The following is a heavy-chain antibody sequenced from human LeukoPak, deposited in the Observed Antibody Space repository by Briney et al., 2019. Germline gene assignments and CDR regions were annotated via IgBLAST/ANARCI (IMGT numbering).Heavy chain of an antibody. Sequence: GGSLRLSCAASGFTLSSYAMSWVRQAPGKGLEWVGRMESKSDGGSTEYAAPGKGRFTISRDESKNTLYLQINSLKSEDTAVYYCTTLDGDYAPDYWGQGTLVTVSS. CDR3: TTLDGDYAPDY. D-gene: IGHD4-17*01. CDR1: GFTLSSYA. J-gene: IGHJ4*02. V-gene: IGHV3-15*04. CDR2: MESKSDGGST.